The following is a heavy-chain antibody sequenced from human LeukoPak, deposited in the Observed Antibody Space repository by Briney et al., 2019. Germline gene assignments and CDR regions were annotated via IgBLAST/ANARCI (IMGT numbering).Heavy chain of an antibody. CDR3: ARDLRIVSGSYLDY. CDR1: GFTFSSYA. D-gene: IGHD1-26*01. V-gene: IGHV3-23*01. CDR2: ISGSGGST. J-gene: IGHJ4*02. Sequence: GGSLRLSCAASGFTFSSYAMSWVRQAPGKGLEWVSAISGSGGSTYYADSVKGRFTISRDNAKNSLYLQMNSLRAEDTAIYYCARDLRIVSGSYLDYWGQGTLVTVSS.